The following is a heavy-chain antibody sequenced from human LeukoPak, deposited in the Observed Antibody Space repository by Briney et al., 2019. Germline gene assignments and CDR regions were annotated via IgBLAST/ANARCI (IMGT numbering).Heavy chain of an antibody. J-gene: IGHJ6*03. CDR2: ISAYNGNT. D-gene: IGHD5-12*01. Sequence: ASVKVSCKASGYTFTSYGISWVRQAPGQGLEWMGWISAYNGNTNYAQKLQGRVTMTTDTSTSTAYMELRSLRSDDTAAYYCARIPGRLRADYYYYYMDVWGKGTTVTVSS. CDR3: ARIPGRLRADYYYYYMDV. V-gene: IGHV1-18*01. CDR1: GYTFTSYG.